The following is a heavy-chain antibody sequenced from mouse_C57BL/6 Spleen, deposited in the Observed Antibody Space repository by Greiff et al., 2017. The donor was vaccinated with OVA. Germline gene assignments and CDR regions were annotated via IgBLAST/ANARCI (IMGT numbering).Heavy chain of an antibody. CDR3: TSLLYAMDY. J-gene: IGHJ4*01. CDR1: GFTFSNYW. Sequence: EVKLMESGGGLVQPGGSMKLSCVASGFTFSNYWMNWVRQSPEKGLEWVAQIRLKSDTYATHYAESVKGRFTISRDDSKSSVYLQMNNLRAEDTGIYHCTSLLYAMDYWGQGTSVTVSS. V-gene: IGHV6-3*01. CDR2: IRLKSDTYAT.